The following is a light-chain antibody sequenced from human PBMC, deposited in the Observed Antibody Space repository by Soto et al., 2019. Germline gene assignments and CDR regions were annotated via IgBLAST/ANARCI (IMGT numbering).Light chain of an antibody. Sequence: EIVLTQFPGTLSLSPGERATLSCRASQSVGRNYVAWYQQKPGQAPRVIIYAASNRASGIPDRFSGSGSGSGFTLTISRLELEDFAVYYCQQYGTSPWAFGQGTKVEIK. V-gene: IGKV3-20*01. CDR2: AAS. J-gene: IGKJ1*01. CDR1: QSVGRNY. CDR3: QQYGTSPWA.